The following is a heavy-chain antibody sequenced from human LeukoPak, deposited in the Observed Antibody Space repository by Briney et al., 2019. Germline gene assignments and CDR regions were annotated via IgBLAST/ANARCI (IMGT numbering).Heavy chain of an antibody. Sequence: GGSLRLSCAASGFIFSDAWMSWVRQAPGKGLEWVSHISVSGETKNYAESVKGRFTISRDNAKNSLYLQMNSLRAEDTAVYYCARDQWGTRLDWGQGTLVTVSS. CDR2: ISVSGETK. CDR3: ARDQWGTRLD. J-gene: IGHJ4*02. V-gene: IGHV3-11*04. D-gene: IGHD1-1*01. CDR1: GFIFSDAW.